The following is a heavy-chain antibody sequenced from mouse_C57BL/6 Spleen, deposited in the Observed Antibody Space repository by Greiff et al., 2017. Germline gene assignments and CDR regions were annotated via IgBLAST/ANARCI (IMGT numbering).Heavy chain of an antibody. CDR3: ARDYGDWYFDV. CDR2: INPSSGYT. Sequence: VQLQQSGAELARPGASVKMSCKASGYTFTSYTMPWVKQRPGQGLEWIGYINPSSGYTKYNQKFKDKATLTADKSSSTAYMQLSSLTSEDSAVYYCARDYGDWYFDVWGTGTTVTVSS. J-gene: IGHJ1*03. D-gene: IGHD1-1*01. CDR1: GYTFTSYT. V-gene: IGHV1-4*01.